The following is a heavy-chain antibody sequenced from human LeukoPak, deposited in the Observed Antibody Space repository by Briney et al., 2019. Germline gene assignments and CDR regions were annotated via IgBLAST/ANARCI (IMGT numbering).Heavy chain of an antibody. CDR2: IYSGGTT. CDR3: AENSALEY. D-gene: IGHD1/OR15-1a*01. J-gene: IGHJ4*02. CDR1: GFTVSSNY. V-gene: IGHV3-66*01. Sequence: GGSLRLSCAASGFTVSSNYMSWVRQAPGKGLEWVSVIYSGGTTYYADSVKGRFTISRDNSKNTLHLQMNSLRAEDTAVYYCAENSALEYWGQGTLVTVSS.